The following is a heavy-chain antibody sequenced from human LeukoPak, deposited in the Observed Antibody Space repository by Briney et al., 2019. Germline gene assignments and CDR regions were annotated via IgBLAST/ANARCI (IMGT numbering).Heavy chain of an antibody. CDR3: ARSPLRRSDS. J-gene: IGHJ4*02. Sequence: GGXLRLSCAASGFTFSTYWMSWVRQAPGKGLEWVADIKEDGSQKHYVDSVKGRFTISRDNAKSSLYLQMNNLRAEDTAVYYCARSPLRRSDSWGQGTLVIVSS. CDR1: GFTFSTYW. CDR2: IKEDGSQK. V-gene: IGHV3-7*01. D-gene: IGHD1-14*01.